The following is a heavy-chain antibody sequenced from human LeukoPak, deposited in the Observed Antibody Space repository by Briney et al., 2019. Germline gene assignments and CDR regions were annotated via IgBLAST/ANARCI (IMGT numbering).Heavy chain of an antibody. V-gene: IGHV4-30-2*01. Sequence: SETLSLTCAVSGGSISSGGYSWSWIRQPSGKGLEWIGYIYHSGSTYYNPSLKSRVTISVDRSKNQFSLKLSSVTAADTAVYYCARALNGAFDIWGQGTMVTVSS. CDR3: ARALNGAFDI. CDR1: GGSISSGGYS. CDR2: IYHSGST. J-gene: IGHJ3*02.